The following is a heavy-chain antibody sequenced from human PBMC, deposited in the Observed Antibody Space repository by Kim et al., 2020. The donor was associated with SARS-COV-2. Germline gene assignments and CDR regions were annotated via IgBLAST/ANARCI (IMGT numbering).Heavy chain of an antibody. V-gene: IGHV3-64D*06. Sequence: GGSLRLSCSASGFTFSSYAMHWVRQAPGKGLEYVSAISSNGGSTYYADSVKGRFTISRDNSKNTLYLQMSSLRAEDTAVYYCVKNKKRGERDDAFDIWGQGTMVTVSS. CDR2: ISSNGGST. D-gene: IGHD3-16*01. CDR3: VKNKKRGERDDAFDI. J-gene: IGHJ3*02. CDR1: GFTFSSYA.